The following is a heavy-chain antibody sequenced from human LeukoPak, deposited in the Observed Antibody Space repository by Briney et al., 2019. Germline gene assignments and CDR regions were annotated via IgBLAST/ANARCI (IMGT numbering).Heavy chain of an antibody. CDR3: ARILGAYCSGNSCPDAFDI. CDR1: GYSISSGYY. CDR2: IYHSGKT. Sequence: PSETLSLTCAVSGYSISSGYYWAWIRQPPGKGLEWIGNIYHSGKTFHNPSLKSRVTISVDTSKNQFSLKLSSVTAADTAVYYCARILGAYCSGNSCPDAFDIWGQGTMVTVSS. D-gene: IGHD2-15*01. V-gene: IGHV4-38-2*01. J-gene: IGHJ3*02.